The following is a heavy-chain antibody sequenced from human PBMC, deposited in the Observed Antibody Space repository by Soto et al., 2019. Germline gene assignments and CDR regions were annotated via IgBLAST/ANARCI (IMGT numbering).Heavy chain of an antibody. D-gene: IGHD6-19*01. CDR2: INPNSGGT. CDR1: GYTFTGYY. Sequence: QVQLVQSGAEVKKPGASVKVSCKASGYTFTGYYMHWVRQAPGQGLEWMGWINPNSGGTNYAQKFQGWVTMTRDTYISTAYMELSRLRSDDTAVYYCARDGRGFKAGTTAHYGMDVWGQGTTVTVSS. J-gene: IGHJ6*02. CDR3: ARDGRGFKAGTTAHYGMDV. V-gene: IGHV1-2*04.